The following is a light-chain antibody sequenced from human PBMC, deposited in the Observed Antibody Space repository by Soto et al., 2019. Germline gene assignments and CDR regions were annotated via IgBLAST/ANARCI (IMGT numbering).Light chain of an antibody. Sequence: EIVLTQSPGTLSLSPGERATLSCRASQSVSSSYLAWYQQKPGQAPRLLIYGASSRATGIPYRFSGSGSGTDFTLTISRLEPEDFAVYYCQQYGSSPPEYTFGQGAKREIK. CDR3: QQYGSSPPEYT. V-gene: IGKV3-20*01. CDR1: QSVSSSY. J-gene: IGKJ2*01. CDR2: GAS.